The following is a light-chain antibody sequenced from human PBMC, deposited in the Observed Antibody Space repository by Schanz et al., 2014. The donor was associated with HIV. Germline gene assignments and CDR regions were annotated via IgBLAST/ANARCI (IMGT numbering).Light chain of an antibody. CDR3: LQDYNYPWT. V-gene: IGKV1-5*03. J-gene: IGKJ1*01. Sequence: DIQMTQSPSTLSASVGDRVSITCRSSQYISSGLAWYQQKPGKAPNLLIYEASSLESGVPSRFSGSGSGTEFTLTISCLQADDFATYYCLQDYNYPWTFGQGTKVEIK. CDR1: QYISSG. CDR2: EAS.